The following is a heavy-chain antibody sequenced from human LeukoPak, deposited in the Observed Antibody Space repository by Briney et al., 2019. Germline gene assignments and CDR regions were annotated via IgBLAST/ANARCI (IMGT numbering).Heavy chain of an antibody. D-gene: IGHD3-22*01. Sequence: GGSLRLSCAASGNYWMHWVRQAPGKGLVWVSHINSDGSWTSYADSVKGRFTISRDNAKNSLYLQMNSLRAEDTAVYYCARGYYYDSSGLLEDYFDYWGQGTLVTVSS. CDR1: GNYW. CDR3: ARGYYYDSSGLLEDYFDY. V-gene: IGHV3-74*01. CDR2: INSDGSWT. J-gene: IGHJ4*02.